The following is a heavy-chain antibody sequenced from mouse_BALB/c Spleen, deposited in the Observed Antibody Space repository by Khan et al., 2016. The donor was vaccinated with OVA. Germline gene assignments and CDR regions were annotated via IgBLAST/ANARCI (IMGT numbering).Heavy chain of an antibody. CDR1: GYSITSGYG. CDR2: ISYSGST. V-gene: IGHV3-2*02. D-gene: IGHD1-2*01. CDR3: ARTARIKY. Sequence: EVQLQESGPGLVKPSQSLSLTCTVTGYSITSGYGWNWIRQFPGNKLEWMGYISYSGSTTYNPSLKSRFSFTRDTSTNQFFLQFNSVNNEDTATYYCARTARIKYWGQGTTLTVSS. J-gene: IGHJ2*01.